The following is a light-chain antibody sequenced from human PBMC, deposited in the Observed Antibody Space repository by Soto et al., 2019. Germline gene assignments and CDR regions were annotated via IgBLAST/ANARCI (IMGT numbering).Light chain of an antibody. V-gene: IGLV2-14*01. J-gene: IGLJ2*01. CDR2: EVT. Sequence: QSALTQPASVSGSPGQSITISCTGTIDDVGGYHYVSWFQQHPGKAPKLMIYEVTNRPSGVSNRFSGSKSGNTASLTISGLQAEDEATYYCSSYTGSTTPPVVFGGGTKVTVL. CDR3: SSYTGSTTPPVV. CDR1: IDDVGGYHY.